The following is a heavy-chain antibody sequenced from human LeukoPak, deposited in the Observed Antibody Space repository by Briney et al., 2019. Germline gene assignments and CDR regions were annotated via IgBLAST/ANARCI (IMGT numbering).Heavy chain of an antibody. J-gene: IGHJ5*02. D-gene: IGHD6-13*01. CDR2: ISGSGSST. CDR3: AKPYSSSWLSWFDP. CDR1: GFTFSSTA. Sequence: PGGSLRLSCAASGFTFSSTAMSWVRQAPGKGLEWVSAISGSGSSTFYADSVKGRFTISRDNSKNTLYLQMKSLRVEDTAVYYCAKPYSSSWLSWFDPWGQGTLVTVSS. V-gene: IGHV3-23*01.